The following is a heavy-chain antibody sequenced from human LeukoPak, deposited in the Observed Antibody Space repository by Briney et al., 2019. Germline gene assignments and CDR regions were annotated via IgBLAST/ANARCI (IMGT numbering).Heavy chain of an antibody. D-gene: IGHD4-17*01. Sequence: GGSLRLSCTASGFIFTSYEINWVRQAPGKGLEWVSYIRTSGNTIYYADSVKGRFTISRDNAKNSVYLQMNSLRAEDTAVYYCARDSRDNDYDDFVETGEDPHYGMDVWGQGTAVIVSS. V-gene: IGHV3-48*03. CDR1: GFIFTSYE. J-gene: IGHJ6*02. CDR2: IRTSGNTI. CDR3: ARDSRDNDYDDFVETGEDPHYGMDV.